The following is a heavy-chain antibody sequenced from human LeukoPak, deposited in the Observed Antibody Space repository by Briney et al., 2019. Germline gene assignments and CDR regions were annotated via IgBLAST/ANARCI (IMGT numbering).Heavy chain of an antibody. CDR1: GYTFSGYY. CDR2: INPNSGGT. D-gene: IGHD5-24*01. J-gene: IGHJ6*03. V-gene: IGHV1-2*02. Sequence: GASVKVSCKASGYTFSGYYMHWVRQAPGQGLEWVGWINPNSGGTNYAQKFQGRVTMTRDTSISTAYMELSRLRSDDTAVYYCARGEIKSYYYYMDVWGKGTTVTISS. CDR3: ARGEIKSYYYYMDV.